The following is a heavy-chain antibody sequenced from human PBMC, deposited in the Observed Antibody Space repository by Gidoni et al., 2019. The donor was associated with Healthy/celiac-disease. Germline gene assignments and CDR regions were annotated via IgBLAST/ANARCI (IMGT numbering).Heavy chain of an antibody. V-gene: IGHV3-30*18. J-gene: IGHJ4*02. Sequence: QVQLVESGGGVVQPGRSLRLSCAAPGITFSSYGSHWARHAPRRVQGVRQAPGKGLEWVAVISYDGSNKDYADSVKVRFTISRDNSKNTLYLQMNSLRAEDTAVYYCAKDVLPPLFDSSGYSSYWGQGTLVTVSS. CDR3: AKDVLPPLFDSSGYSSY. CDR1: GITFSSYG. D-gene: IGHD3-22*01. CDR2: ISYDGSNK.